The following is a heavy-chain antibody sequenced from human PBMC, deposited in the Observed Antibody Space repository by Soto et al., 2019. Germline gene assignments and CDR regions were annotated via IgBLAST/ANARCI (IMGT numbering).Heavy chain of an antibody. D-gene: IGHD5-12*01. V-gene: IGHV3-30-3*01. CDR1: GFTFSSYA. J-gene: IGHJ5*02. CDR2: ISYDGSNK. Sequence: GGSLRLSCAASGFTFSSYAMHWVRQAPGKGLEWVAVISYDGSNKYYADSVKGRFTISRDNSKNTLYLQMNSLRAEDTAVYYCATLEIVATLYNWFDPWGQGTLVTVSS. CDR3: ATLEIVATLYNWFDP.